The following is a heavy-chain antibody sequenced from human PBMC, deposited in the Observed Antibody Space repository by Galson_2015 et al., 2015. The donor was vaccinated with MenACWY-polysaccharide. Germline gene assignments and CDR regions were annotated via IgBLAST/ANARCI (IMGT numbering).Heavy chain of an antibody. CDR3: ARGAYYFDS. CDR1: GFSLNSYW. V-gene: IGHV3-74*01. Sequence: SLRLSCAASGFSLNSYWMHWVRQAPGKGLVRVSRINSDGSSTAYAGSVKGRFTISRDNAKNTLYLQMNSLRVEDTAVYYCARGAYYFDSWGQGTLITVSS. J-gene: IGHJ4*02. CDR2: INSDGSST.